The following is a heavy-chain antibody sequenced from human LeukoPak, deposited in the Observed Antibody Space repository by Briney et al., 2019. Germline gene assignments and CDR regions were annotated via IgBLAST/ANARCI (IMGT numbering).Heavy chain of an antibody. Sequence: SETLSLTCAVYGGSFSDYYWSWIRQPPGKGLEWIGEINHSGSTNYNPSLKSRVTISVDTSKNQFSLKLSSVTAADTAVYYCARESGRIGYCSSTSCYRSSWFDPWGQGTLVTVSS. V-gene: IGHV4-34*01. J-gene: IGHJ5*02. CDR3: ARESGRIGYCSSTSCYRSSWFDP. D-gene: IGHD2-2*01. CDR2: INHSGST. CDR1: GGSFSDYY.